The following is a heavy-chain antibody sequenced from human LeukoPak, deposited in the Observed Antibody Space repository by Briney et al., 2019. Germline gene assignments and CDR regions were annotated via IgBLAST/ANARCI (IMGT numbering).Heavy chain of an antibody. CDR3: ARRGPLRPNPYYYGMDV. V-gene: IGHV4-59*08. D-gene: IGHD1-14*01. CDR2: IYYSGST. J-gene: IGHJ6*02. Sequence: SETLSLTCTVSGGSISSYYWSWIRQPAGKGLEWIGYIYYSGSTNYNPSLKSRVTISVDTSKNQFSLKLSSVTAADTAVYYCARRGPLRPNPYYYGMDVWGQGTTVTVSS. CDR1: GGSISSYY.